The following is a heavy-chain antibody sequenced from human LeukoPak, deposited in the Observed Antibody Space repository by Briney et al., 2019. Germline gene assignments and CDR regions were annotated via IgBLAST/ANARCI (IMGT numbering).Heavy chain of an antibody. V-gene: IGHV4-39*01. CDR3: ARRRVEMSTIMEGNWLDP. Sequence: KPSETLSLTCTVSGGSLIYTSYFWSWIRQPPGKGLEWIATIHYSGATYYSPSLQSRVTMSVDTSKNQFSLKLTSVTAADTAVYYCARRRVEMSTIMEGNWLDPWGQGTLVTVSS. J-gene: IGHJ5*02. CDR1: GGSLIYTSYF. D-gene: IGHD5-24*01. CDR2: IHYSGAT.